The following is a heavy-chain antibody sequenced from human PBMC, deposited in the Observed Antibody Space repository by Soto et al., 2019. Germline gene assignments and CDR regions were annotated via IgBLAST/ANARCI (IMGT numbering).Heavy chain of an antibody. CDR2: IIPIFGTA. V-gene: IGHV1-69*13. Sequence: ASVKVSCKASGGTFSSYAISWVRQAPGQGLEWMGGIIPIFGTANYAQKFQGRVTITADESTSTAYMELSSLRSEDTAVYYCARVGRSSSSGPSNPRPWFDPWGQGTLVTVSS. CDR1: GGTFSSYA. J-gene: IGHJ5*02. CDR3: ARVGRSSSSGPSNPRPWFDP. D-gene: IGHD6-6*01.